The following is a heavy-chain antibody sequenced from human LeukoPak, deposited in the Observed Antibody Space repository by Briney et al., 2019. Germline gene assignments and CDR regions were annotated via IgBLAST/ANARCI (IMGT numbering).Heavy chain of an antibody. Sequence: ASVKVSCTASGYTFTGYYMHWVRQAPGQGLEWMGWINPNSGGTNYAQKFQGRVTMTRDTSISTAYMELSRLRSDDTAVYYCARVPIRPHIVVVTAIFDYWGQGTLVTVSS. CDR1: GYTFTGYY. V-gene: IGHV1-2*02. CDR3: ARVPIRPHIVVVTAIFDY. J-gene: IGHJ4*02. CDR2: INPNSGGT. D-gene: IGHD2-21*02.